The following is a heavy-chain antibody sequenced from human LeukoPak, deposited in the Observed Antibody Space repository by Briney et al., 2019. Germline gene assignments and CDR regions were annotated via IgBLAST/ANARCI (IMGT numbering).Heavy chain of an antibody. CDR2: ISGSSTI. Sequence: GGSLRLSCAASGFTFSTYSMNWVRQAPGKGLQWISYISGSSTIYYADSVKGRSTISRDNAKNSLYLQMNSLRAEDTAVYYCARGSPYFYDTNGYYYAFDFWGQGTMVTVSP. D-gene: IGHD3-22*01. CDR1: GFTFSTYS. CDR3: ARGSPYFYDTNGYYYAFDF. V-gene: IGHV3-48*01. J-gene: IGHJ3*01.